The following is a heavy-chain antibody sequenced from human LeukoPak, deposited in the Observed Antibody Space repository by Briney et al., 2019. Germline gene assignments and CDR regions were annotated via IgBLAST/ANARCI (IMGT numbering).Heavy chain of an antibody. Sequence: PSETLSLTCTASGGSISSYYWSWIRQPPGKGLEWIGYIYYSGSTNYNPSLKSRVTISVDTSKNQFSLKLSSVTAADTAVYYCARHGTMVRGSFDYWGQGTLVTVSS. CDR3: ARHGTMVRGSFDY. J-gene: IGHJ4*02. CDR2: IYYSGST. D-gene: IGHD3-10*01. CDR1: GGSISSYY. V-gene: IGHV4-59*08.